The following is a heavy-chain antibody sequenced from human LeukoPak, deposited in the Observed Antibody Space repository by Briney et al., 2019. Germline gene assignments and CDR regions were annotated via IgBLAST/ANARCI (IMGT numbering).Heavy chain of an antibody. V-gene: IGHV3-21*01. CDR1: GFTFSSYS. CDR2: ISSSSSYI. J-gene: IGHJ4*02. D-gene: IGHD3-10*01. CDR3: ARDRSEYYYGSGSLDY. Sequence: GGSLRLSCAASGFTFSSYSMNWVRQAPGKGLEWVSSISSSSSYIYYADSVKGRFTISRDNAKNSLYLQMNSLRAEDTAVYYCARDRSEYYYGSGSLDYWGQGTLVTVSS.